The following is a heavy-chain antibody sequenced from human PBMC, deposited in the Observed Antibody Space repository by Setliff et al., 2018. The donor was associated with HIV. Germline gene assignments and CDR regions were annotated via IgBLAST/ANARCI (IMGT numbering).Heavy chain of an antibody. CDR3: AKDIPVEGDSGYDPLFGY. V-gene: IGHV3-30*04. CDR1: GFTFSDYA. CDR2: ISYDGTYK. D-gene: IGHD5-12*01. J-gene: IGHJ4*02. Sequence: GGSLRLSCAASGFTFSDYAVNWVRQPPGKGLEWVALISYDGTYKYYADSVKGRFTISRDNSKNTLYLQMNSLRAEDTAVYYCAKDIPVEGDSGYDPLFGYWGQGTLVTVSS.